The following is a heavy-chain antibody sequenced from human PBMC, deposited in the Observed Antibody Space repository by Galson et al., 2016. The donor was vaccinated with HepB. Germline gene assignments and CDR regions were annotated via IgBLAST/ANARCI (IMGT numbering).Heavy chain of an antibody. J-gene: IGHJ6*02. CDR3: AKGIGPTGMSGRFMDV. CDR1: GFNFSDYY. V-gene: IGHV3-11*01. D-gene: IGHD6-13*01. Sequence: SLRLSCAASGFNFSDYYMSWIRQSPWKGLEWLSYISRSGSMMYYADSVKGRFTISRDNAKNSLFLQMNSLRAEDTALYYCAKGIGPTGMSGRFMDVWGQGTTVTVSS. CDR2: ISRSGSMM.